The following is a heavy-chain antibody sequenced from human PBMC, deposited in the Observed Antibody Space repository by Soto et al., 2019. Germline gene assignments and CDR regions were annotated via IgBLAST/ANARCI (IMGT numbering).Heavy chain of an antibody. D-gene: IGHD6-13*01. V-gene: IGHV3-30*03. CDR2: ISYDGSNK. CDR3: ARAREAAAGPFDY. Sequence: QVQLVESGGGVVQPGRSLRLSCAASGFTFSSYGMHWVAQPPAKGREWVAVISYDGSNKYYADSVKGRFTISRDNSKNTLYLQMNSLRAEDTAVYYCARAREAAAGPFDYWGQGTLVTVSS. CDR1: GFTFSSYG. J-gene: IGHJ4*02.